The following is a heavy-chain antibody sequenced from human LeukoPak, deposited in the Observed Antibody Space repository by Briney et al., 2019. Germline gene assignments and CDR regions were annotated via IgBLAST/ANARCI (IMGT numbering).Heavy chain of an antibody. CDR3: TRDSGTTGEVKFDP. CDR2: IYSSGTI. D-gene: IGHD3-10*01. J-gene: IGHJ5*02. V-gene: IGHV4-4*07. CDR1: GGSISSYY. Sequence: SETLSRTCCVSGGSISSYYWSWIRQRAGKGLEWIGRIYSSGTITYNPSLQSRVTMSVDTSKNEFSLKMSSVTAADTAVYYCTRDSGTTGEVKFDPWGQGTLVAVSS.